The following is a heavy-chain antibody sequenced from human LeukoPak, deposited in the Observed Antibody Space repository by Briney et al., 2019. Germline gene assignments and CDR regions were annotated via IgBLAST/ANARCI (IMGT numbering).Heavy chain of an antibody. CDR3: ARDGSGHVFDY. J-gene: IGHJ4*02. D-gene: IGHD3-10*01. CDR1: GFTVSSSY. V-gene: IGHV3-66*01. Sequence: GGSLRLSCAASGFTVSSSYMSWVRQAPGKGLEWVSVIYRDGSTYYADSVKGRFTISRDNSRNTLYLQMNSLRADDTAMYYCARDGSGHVFDYWGQGTLVTVSS. CDR2: IYRDGST.